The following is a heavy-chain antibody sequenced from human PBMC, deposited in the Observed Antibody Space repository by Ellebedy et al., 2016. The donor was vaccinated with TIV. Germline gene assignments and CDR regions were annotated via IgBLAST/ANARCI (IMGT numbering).Heavy chain of an antibody. V-gene: IGHV3-33*01. CDR2: IWYDGSNK. CDR1: GFTFSDYV. D-gene: IGHD2/OR15-2a*01. J-gene: IGHJ2*01. CDR3: TRGQTTYYYFDL. Sequence: GESLKISCAASGFTFSDYVMHWVRQAPGKGLEWVAIIWYDGSNKYYADSVQGRFIISRDNSKNTLYLQMNSLRVEDTAMYYCTRGQTTYYYFDLWGHGTLVTVSS.